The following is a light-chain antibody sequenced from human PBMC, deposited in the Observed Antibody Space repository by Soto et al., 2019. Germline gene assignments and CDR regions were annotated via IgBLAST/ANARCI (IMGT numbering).Light chain of an antibody. CDR1: QPVSSNY. V-gene: IGKV3-20*01. J-gene: IGKJ1*01. CDR3: QQYGASPQT. CDR2: GAS. Sequence: EIVLTQSPGTLSLSPGERATLSCRASQPVSSNYLAWYQQKPGQAPGLLIYGASSRATDIPDRFSGSGSGTDFTLTISRLEPDDFAVYYCQQYGASPQTFGQGTKVDIK.